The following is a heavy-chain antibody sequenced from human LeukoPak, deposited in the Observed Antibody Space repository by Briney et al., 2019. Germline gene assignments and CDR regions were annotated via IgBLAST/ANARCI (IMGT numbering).Heavy chain of an antibody. Sequence: ASVKVSCKAPGGSFSSYVITWVRQTPGQGLEWMGRIIPMLGQASYAQKFQGRVTITADEATRTAYMDLSSLRYEDTAVYYCARGALVVLEAAGMDVWGQGTTVIVSS. CDR2: IIPMLGQA. CDR1: GGSFSSYV. J-gene: IGHJ6*02. CDR3: ARGALVVLEAAGMDV. V-gene: IGHV1-69*11. D-gene: IGHD2-15*01.